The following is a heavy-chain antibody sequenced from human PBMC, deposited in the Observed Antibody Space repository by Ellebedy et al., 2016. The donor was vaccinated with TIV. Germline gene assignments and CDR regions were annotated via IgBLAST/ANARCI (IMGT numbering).Heavy chain of an antibody. CDR1: GYTFTGYY. J-gene: IGHJ4*02. CDR3: ARGVVGSGSYYFDY. CDR2: FNPNSGGT. Sequence: ASVKVSXXASGYTFTGYYMHWVRQAPGQGLEWMGWFNPNSGGTNYAQKFQGRVTMTRDTSISTAYMELSSLRSDDTAVYYCARGVVGSGSYYFDYWGQGTLVTVSS. D-gene: IGHD3-10*01. V-gene: IGHV1-2*02.